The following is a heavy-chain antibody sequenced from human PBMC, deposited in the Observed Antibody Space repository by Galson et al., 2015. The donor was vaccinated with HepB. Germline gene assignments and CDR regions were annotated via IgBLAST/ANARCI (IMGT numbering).Heavy chain of an antibody. D-gene: IGHD3-16*02. CDR1: GGTFSSYA. Sequence: SCKASGGTFSSYAISWVRQAPGKGLEWVSYISSSGSTIYYADSVKGRFTISRDNAKNSLYLQMNSLRAEDTAVYYCARDPRLRLGELSLRGEFDYWGQGTLVTVSS. CDR2: ISSSGSTI. V-gene: IGHV3-48*03. J-gene: IGHJ4*02. CDR3: ARDPRLRLGELSLRGEFDY.